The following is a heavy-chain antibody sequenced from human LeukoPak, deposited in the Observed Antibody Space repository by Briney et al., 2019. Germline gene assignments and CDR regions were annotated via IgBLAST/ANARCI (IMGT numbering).Heavy chain of an antibody. D-gene: IGHD3-10*01. CDR3: AKQIDGSGTFLYPKYFDY. CDR2: IRHDGSDQ. Sequence: GGSLRLSCAASGFTFNTFGMHWVRQTPGKGLEWVAFIRHDGSDQYYADSVKGRFTLSRDISQSTLYLQMNSLTTGDTAIYYCAKQIDGSGTFLYPKYFDYWGQGTLVTVSS. J-gene: IGHJ4*02. CDR1: GFTFNTFG. V-gene: IGHV3-30*02.